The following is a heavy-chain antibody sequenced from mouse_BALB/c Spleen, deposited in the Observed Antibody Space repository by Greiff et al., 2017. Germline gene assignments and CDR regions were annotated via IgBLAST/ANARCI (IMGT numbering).Heavy chain of an antibody. CDR2: INPYNGDT. Sequence: EVQLQQSGPELVKPGASVKISCKASGYSFTGYFMNWVMQSHGKSLEWIGRINPYNGDTFYNQKFKGKATLTVDKSSSTAHMELRSLASEDSAVYYCARWDYGRAWFAYWGQGTLVTVSA. V-gene: IGHV1-20*02. CDR1: GYSFTGYF. J-gene: IGHJ3*01. CDR3: ARWDYGRAWFAY. D-gene: IGHD1-1*01.